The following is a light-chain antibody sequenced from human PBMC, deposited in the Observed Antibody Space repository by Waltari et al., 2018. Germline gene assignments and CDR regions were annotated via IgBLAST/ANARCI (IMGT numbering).Light chain of an antibody. Sequence: QAVVTQEPSVTVSPGGTVTITCASSTGVVTSGHYAYWFQQKPGQVPRTLIYDTSKKHSWPAAGLSGSILGGKAALTVSGAQPEDEADYYCLLYWGDAHWVFGGGTKLTVL. CDR2: DTS. CDR3: LLYWGDAHWV. CDR1: TGVVTSGHY. V-gene: IGLV7-46*01. J-gene: IGLJ3*02.